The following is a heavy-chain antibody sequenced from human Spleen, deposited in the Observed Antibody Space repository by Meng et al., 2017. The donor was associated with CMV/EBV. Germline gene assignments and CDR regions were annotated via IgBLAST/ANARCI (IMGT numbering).Heavy chain of an antibody. J-gene: IGHJ3*01. CDR1: GGSISSYY. V-gene: IGHV4-59*01. CDR3: AKDVPAIPRVLHL. D-gene: IGHD3-10*02. Sequence: SETLSLTCTVSGGSISSYYWNWIRQPPGKGLEWIGYIYYSGSTNYNPSLKSRVTISVDTSKSQFSLKLSSVTAADTAMYFCAKDVPAIPRVLHLWGQGTMVTVSS. CDR2: IYYSGST.